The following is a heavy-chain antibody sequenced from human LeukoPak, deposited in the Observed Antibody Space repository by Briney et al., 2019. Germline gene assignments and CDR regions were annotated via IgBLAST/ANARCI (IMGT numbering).Heavy chain of an antibody. Sequence: GGSLRLSCAASGFTFSGYTMSWVRQAPGKGLEWVSFISSSGNYIYYADSMKGRFTISRDNAKNSLYLQMNSLRAEDTAVYYCARAPSGEPVDAFDIWGQGTMVTVSS. CDR1: GFTFSGYT. J-gene: IGHJ3*02. CDR2: ISSSGNYI. V-gene: IGHV3-21*01. D-gene: IGHD3-16*01. CDR3: ARAPSGEPVDAFDI.